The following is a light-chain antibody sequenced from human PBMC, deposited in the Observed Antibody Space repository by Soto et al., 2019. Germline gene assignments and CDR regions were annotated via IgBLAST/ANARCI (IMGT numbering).Light chain of an antibody. CDR2: DNN. Sequence: QFVLTQSPSVCAAPGQKVTISCSGSSSNIGNNYVSWYQQLPGTAPKLLIYDNNKRPSGIPDRFSGSKSGTSGTLDITGLQTGDEADYYCATWDGSLPGEVFGGGTQLTV. V-gene: IGLV1-51*01. J-gene: IGLJ2*01. CDR3: ATWDGSLPGEV. CDR1: SSNIGNNY.